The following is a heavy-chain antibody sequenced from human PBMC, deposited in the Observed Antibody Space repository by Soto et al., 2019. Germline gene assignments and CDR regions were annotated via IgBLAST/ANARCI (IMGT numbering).Heavy chain of an antibody. Sequence: SETLSLSCTVSGGSISSGGYYWSWIRQHPGKGLEWIGHMYHSGSTYYNPSLKSRVTISVDTSKKQFSLKLSSVTAADTAVYYCARDFTDSSGPTLGMDVWGQGTTVT. CDR2: MYHSGST. CDR3: ARDFTDSSGPTLGMDV. D-gene: IGHD6-19*01. CDR1: GGSISSGGYY. V-gene: IGHV4-31*03. J-gene: IGHJ6*02.